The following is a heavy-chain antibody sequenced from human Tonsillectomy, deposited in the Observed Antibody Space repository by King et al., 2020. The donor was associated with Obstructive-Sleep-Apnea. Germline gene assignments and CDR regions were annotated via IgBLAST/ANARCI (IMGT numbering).Heavy chain of an antibody. CDR2: IHYSGSI. V-gene: IGHV4-59*01. CDR1: DESISGYY. Sequence: VQLQESGPGLVKPSETLSLTCSISDESISGYYWSWIRQPPGKALEWFGYIHYSGSINYNPSLKSRVTISEDTSKKQFSLKLSSVTAADTAVYYCARGTYYYDSSPFYFDSWGQGALVTVSS. J-gene: IGHJ4*02. D-gene: IGHD3-22*01. CDR3: ARGTYYYDSSPFYFDS.